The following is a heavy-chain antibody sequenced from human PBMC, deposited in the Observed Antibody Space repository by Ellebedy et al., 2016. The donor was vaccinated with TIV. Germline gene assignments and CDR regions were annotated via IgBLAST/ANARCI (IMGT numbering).Heavy chain of an antibody. D-gene: IGHD3-16*01. Sequence: AASVKVSCKASGYSFTGYYVNWVRRATGQGLEWMGWIEPDTGNTAYAQKFRGRVTMTNNTSISTAYMELSSLTYEDTAVYSCSGGLGVGPDSWGQGTRVTVSS. CDR3: SGGLGVGPDS. CDR1: GYSFTGYY. J-gene: IGHJ4*02. V-gene: IGHV1-8*01. CDR2: IEPDTGNT.